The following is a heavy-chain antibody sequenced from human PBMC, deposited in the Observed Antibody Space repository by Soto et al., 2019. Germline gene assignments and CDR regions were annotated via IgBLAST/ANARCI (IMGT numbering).Heavy chain of an antibody. J-gene: IGHJ6*02. CDR3: ARGNYYYGMDV. CDR2: INAAGTT. V-gene: IGHV3-66*01. Sequence: EVQLVESGGGLVQPGGSLRLSCAASGFTAGLNFMTWVRQAPGKGLEWVSVINAAGTTYYADSVKGRFGISRDDSKNTLYLQMNSRRAEDTAVYYCARGNYYYGMDVWGQGTAVTVSS. CDR1: GFTAGLNF. D-gene: IGHD3-10*01.